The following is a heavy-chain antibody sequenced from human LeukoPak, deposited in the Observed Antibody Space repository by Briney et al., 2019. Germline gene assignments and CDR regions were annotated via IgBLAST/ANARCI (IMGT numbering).Heavy chain of an antibody. CDR1: GGSNSSYY. CDR3: ARLAQFHYAGWFDP. D-gene: IGHD3-16*01. CDR2: IYYSGST. J-gene: IGHJ5*02. Sequence: SETLALTGTVSGGSNSSYYWSWIRQPPGKGLEWIGYIYYSGSTNYNPSLKSRVTISVDTSKNQFSLKLSSVTAADTAVYYCARLAQFHYAGWFDPWGQGTLVTVSS. V-gene: IGHV4-59*08.